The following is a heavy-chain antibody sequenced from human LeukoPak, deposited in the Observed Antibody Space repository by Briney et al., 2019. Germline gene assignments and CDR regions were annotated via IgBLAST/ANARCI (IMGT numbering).Heavy chain of an antibody. D-gene: IGHD4-17*01. CDR3: AREVAIGTLVNPTVTTEFDY. CDR1: GYTFTSYG. J-gene: IGHJ4*02. CDR2: ISAYNGNT. Sequence: GASVKVSCKASGYTFTSYGISWVRQAPGQGLEWMGWISAYNGNTNYAQKLQGRVTMTTDTPTSTAYMELRSLRSDDTAVYYCAREVAIGTLVNPTVTTEFDYWGQGTLVTVSS. V-gene: IGHV1-18*01.